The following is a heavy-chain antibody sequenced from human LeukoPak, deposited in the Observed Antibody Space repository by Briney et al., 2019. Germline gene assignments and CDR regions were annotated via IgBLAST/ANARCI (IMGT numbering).Heavy chain of an antibody. CDR2: IYHTGGT. CDR1: GYPISNSYY. CDR3: ARDAQTYYYDTSGYYFEY. J-gene: IGHJ4*02. D-gene: IGHD3-22*01. Sequence: PSETLSLTCAVSGYPISNSYYWGWIRQPPGKGLEWIGSIYHTGGTYYNPSLKSRVTISIDTSKNQFSLNLSSVTAADTAVYYCARDAQTYYYDTSGYYFEYWGQGTLVTVSS. V-gene: IGHV4-38-2*02.